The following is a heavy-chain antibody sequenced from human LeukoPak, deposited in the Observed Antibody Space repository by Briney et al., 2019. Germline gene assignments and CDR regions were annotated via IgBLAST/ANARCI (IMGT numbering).Heavy chain of an antibody. CDR2: IYYSGST. CDR3: ARVSGSGWYGLFDY. CDR1: GGSISSYY. J-gene: IGHJ4*02. V-gene: IGHV4-59*01. D-gene: IGHD6-19*01. Sequence: SETLSLTCTVSGGSISSYYWSWIRQPPGKGLEWIGYIYYSGSTNYNPSLKSRVTISVDTSKNQFSLTLSSVTAADTAVYYCARVSGSGWYGLFDYWGQGTLVTVSS.